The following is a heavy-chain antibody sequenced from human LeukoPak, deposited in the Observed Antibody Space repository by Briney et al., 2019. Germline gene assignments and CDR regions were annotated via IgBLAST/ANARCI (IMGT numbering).Heavy chain of an antibody. CDR3: ARGAGQWLVLNY. CDR2: VYYGGGT. Sequence: PSETLSLTCTVSGGSISSGSYYWGWIRQPPGKGLEWIWGVYYGGGTYYNPSLKSRVTISIDTSKNQFSLKLSSVTAADTAVYYCARGAGQWLVLNYWGQGTLVTVSS. V-gene: IGHV4-39*07. CDR1: GGSISSGSYY. D-gene: IGHD6-19*01. J-gene: IGHJ4*02.